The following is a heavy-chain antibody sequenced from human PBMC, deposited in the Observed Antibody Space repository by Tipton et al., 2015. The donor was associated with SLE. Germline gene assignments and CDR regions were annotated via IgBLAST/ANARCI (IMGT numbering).Heavy chain of an antibody. D-gene: IGHD5-18*01. V-gene: IGHV4-4*07. J-gene: IGHJ5*02. CDR2: IYTGGNT. Sequence: TLSLTCTVSGGVISEYYWGWIRQPAGKGLEWIGRIYTGGNTKYNPSLESRVTLSADASKAQFSLRLTSVIAADTAVYYCARLHGYSYGLNWFDPWGQGTLISVSS. CDR1: GGVISEYY. CDR3: ARLHGYSYGLNWFDP.